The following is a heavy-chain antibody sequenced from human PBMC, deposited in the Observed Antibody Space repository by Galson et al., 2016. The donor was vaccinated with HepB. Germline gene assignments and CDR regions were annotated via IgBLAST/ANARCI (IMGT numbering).Heavy chain of an antibody. Sequence: SLRLSCAASGFIFSSYGMHWVRQAPGKGLEWVAVINYDGSNKYYADSVKGRFTISRDNSKNTLHLKMNSLRPEDTAVYYCARTYYFDSSGYSTELDYWGQGTLVTVSS. CDR1: GFIFSSYG. D-gene: IGHD3-22*01. J-gene: IGHJ4*02. V-gene: IGHV3-33*01. CDR3: ARTYYFDSSGYSTELDY. CDR2: INYDGSNK.